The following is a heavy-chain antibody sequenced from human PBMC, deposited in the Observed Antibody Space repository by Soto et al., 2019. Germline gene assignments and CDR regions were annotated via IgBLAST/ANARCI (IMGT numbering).Heavy chain of an antibody. CDR1: GFTFSSYG. CDR3: AREGSVGYYGSGWFVP. D-gene: IGHD3-10*01. Sequence: QVQLVESGGGVVQPGRSLRLSCAASGFTFSSYGMHWVRQAPGKGLEWVAVIWNDGRNKYYADSVKGRFTISRDNSKSTLYLQIKSLRAEDTAVYYCAREGSVGYYGSGWFVPWGQGTLVTVSS. CDR2: IWNDGRNK. V-gene: IGHV3-33*01. J-gene: IGHJ5*02.